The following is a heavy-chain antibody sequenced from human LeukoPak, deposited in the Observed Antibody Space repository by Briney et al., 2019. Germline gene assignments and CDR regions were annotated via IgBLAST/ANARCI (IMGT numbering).Heavy chain of an antibody. D-gene: IGHD3-10*01. CDR1: GGSFSGYY. V-gene: IGHV4-34*01. CDR2: INHSGST. CDR3: ARRSHWYYYGSGSFGH. Sequence: SETLSLTCAVYGGSFSGYYWSWIRQPPGKGLEWIGEINHSGSTNYNPSLKSRVTISVDTSKNQFSLKLSSVTAADTAVYYCARRSHWYYYGSGSFGHWGQGTLVTVSS. J-gene: IGHJ4*02.